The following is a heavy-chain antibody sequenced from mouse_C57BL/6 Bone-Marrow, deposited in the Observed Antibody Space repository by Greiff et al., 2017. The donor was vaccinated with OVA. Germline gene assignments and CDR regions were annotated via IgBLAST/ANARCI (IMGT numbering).Heavy chain of an antibody. D-gene: IGHD1-1*01. Sequence: QVQLQQSGAELVRPGASVKLSCKASGYTFTDYYINWVKQRPGQGLEWIARIYPGSGNTYYNEKFKGKATLTSEKSSSTAYMQLSSLTSEDSAVYFCARSRYGSSYVYWYFDVWGTGTTVTVSS. CDR3: ARSRYGSSYVYWYFDV. CDR1: GYTFTDYY. V-gene: IGHV1-76*01. CDR2: IYPGSGNT. J-gene: IGHJ1*03.